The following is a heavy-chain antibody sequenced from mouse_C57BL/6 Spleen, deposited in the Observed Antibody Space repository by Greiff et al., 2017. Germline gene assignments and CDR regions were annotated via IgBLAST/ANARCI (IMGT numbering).Heavy chain of an antibody. V-gene: IGHV3-6*01. CDR3: AALRRYAMDY. CDR2: ISYDGSN. CDR1: GYSFTSGYY. Sequence: EVKLQESGPGLVKPSQSLSLTCSVTGYSFTSGYYWNWIRQFPGNKLEWMGYISYDGSNNYNPSLKNRISITRDTSKNQFFLKLNSVTTEDTATYYCAALRRYAMDYGSQGTSVTVSS. J-gene: IGHJ4*01. D-gene: IGHD2-12*01.